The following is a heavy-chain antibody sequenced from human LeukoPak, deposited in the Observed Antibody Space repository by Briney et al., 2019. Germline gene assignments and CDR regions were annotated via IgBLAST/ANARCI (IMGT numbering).Heavy chain of an antibody. Sequence: ASVKVSCKASGYIVTNYGITWVRQAPGQGLEWMGWISAYNGNTNYAQKVQGRVTMTTDTSTSTAYMELRSLTSDDTAVYYCARESVTMVRGDNDYWGQGTLVTVSS. J-gene: IGHJ4*02. V-gene: IGHV1-18*01. CDR1: GYIVTNYG. CDR2: ISAYNGNT. D-gene: IGHD3-10*01. CDR3: ARESVTMVRGDNDY.